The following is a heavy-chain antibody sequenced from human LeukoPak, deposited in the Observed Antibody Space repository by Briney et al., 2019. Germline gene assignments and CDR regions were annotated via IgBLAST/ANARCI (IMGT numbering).Heavy chain of an antibody. Sequence: PGGSLRLSCAASGFTFSSYSMNWVRQAPGKGLEWVSSISSSSSYIYYADSVEGRFTISRDNAKNSLYLQMNSLRAEDTAVYYCAREGEWELVPETTWNYFDYWGQGTLVTVSS. CDR3: AREGEWELVPETTWNYFDY. CDR1: GFTFSSYS. V-gene: IGHV3-21*01. J-gene: IGHJ4*02. D-gene: IGHD1-26*01. CDR2: ISSSSSYI.